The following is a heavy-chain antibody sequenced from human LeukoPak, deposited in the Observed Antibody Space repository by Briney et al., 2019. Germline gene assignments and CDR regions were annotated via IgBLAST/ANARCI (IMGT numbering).Heavy chain of an antibody. CDR2: ISGSGGST. CDR3: ARFTRSSFDS. Sequence: GGSLRLSCAASGFTFSSYAMSWVRQAPGKGLEWVLGISGSGGSTYYADSVKGRFTISRDNAKNSLYLQMNSLRAEDTAVYYCARFTRSSFDSWGQGTLVTVSS. CDR1: GFTFSSYA. D-gene: IGHD3-16*02. J-gene: IGHJ4*02. V-gene: IGHV3-23*01.